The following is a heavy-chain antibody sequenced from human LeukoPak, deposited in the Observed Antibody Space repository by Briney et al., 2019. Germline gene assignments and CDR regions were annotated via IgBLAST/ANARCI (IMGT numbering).Heavy chain of an antibody. J-gene: IGHJ3*02. CDR2: ISFDGSNK. CDR1: GFTFSTFG. D-gene: IGHD1-14*01. CDR3: ARVDRATDAFDI. V-gene: IGHV3-30*03. Sequence: QPGRSLRLSCAASGFTFSTFGMHWVRQAPGKGLEWVAVISFDGSNKYYADPVKGRFTISRDNSKDTLYLQMNSLRAEDTAVYYCARVDRATDAFDIWGQGTMVTVSS.